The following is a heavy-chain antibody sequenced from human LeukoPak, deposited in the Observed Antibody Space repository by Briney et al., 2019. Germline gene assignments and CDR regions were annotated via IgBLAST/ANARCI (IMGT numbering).Heavy chain of an antibody. J-gene: IGHJ4*02. D-gene: IGHD5/OR15-5a*01. CDR1: GFAVNTYD. Sequence: GGSLRLSCAASGFAVNTYDMHWVRQAPGEGPQWIAYFGISGTIYYADSVRGRFTISRDSAKNSLYLQVNGLRVDDTAIYYCAGYGVYPYWGQGTPATVSS. CDR2: FGISGTI. V-gene: IGHV3-48*01. CDR3: AGYGVYPY.